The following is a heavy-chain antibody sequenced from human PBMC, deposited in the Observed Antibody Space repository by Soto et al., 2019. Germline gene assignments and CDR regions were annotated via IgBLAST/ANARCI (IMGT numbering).Heavy chain of an antibody. Sequence: ASVKVSCKASGYTFSSSYMHWVRQAPGQGLEWVGVINPSGDSTTYAQKFQGRVTMTKDTSTSTLYMEMSSLRTEDTAVYYCARDWEFGFWGQGTLVTVSS. CDR3: ARDWEFGF. D-gene: IGHD3-10*01. V-gene: IGHV1-46*01. J-gene: IGHJ4*02. CDR1: GYTFSSSY. CDR2: INPSGDST.